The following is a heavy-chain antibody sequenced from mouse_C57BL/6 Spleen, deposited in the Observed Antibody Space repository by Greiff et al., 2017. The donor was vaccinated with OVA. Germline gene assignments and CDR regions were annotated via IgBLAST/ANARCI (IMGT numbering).Heavy chain of an antibody. V-gene: IGHV3-6*01. CDR2: ISYDGSN. CDR3: ARENMSSHYYAMDY. Sequence: DVKLVESGPGLVKPSQSLSLTCSVTGYSITSGYYWNWIRQFPGNKLEWMGYISYDGSNNYNPSLKNRISITRDTSKNQFFLKLNSVTTEDTATYYCARENMSSHYYAMDYWGQGTSVTVSS. CDR1: GYSITSGYY. D-gene: IGHD1-1*01. J-gene: IGHJ4*01.